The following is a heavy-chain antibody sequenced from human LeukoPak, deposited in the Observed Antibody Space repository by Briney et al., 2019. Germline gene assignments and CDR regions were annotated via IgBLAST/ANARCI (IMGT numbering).Heavy chain of an antibody. CDR1: GGSISSYY. V-gene: IGHV4-59*01. D-gene: IGHD2-8*01. Sequence: PSETLSLTCTVSGGSISSYYWSWIRQPPGKGLEWIGYIFYSGSTNYNPSLKSRVTILGDTSKNQISLKLSSVTAADTAVYYCARGYCTDGVCYTFDPWGQGTLVTVSS. J-gene: IGHJ5*02. CDR3: ARGYCTDGVCYTFDP. CDR2: IFYSGST.